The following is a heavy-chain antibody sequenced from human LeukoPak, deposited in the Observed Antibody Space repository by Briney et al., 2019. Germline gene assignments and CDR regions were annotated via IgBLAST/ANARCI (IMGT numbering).Heavy chain of an antibody. V-gene: IGHV3-23*01. CDR2: ISGSGGST. D-gene: IGHD2-2*01. J-gene: IGHJ4*02. Sequence: PGGSLRLSCAASGFTFSSYAMSWVRQAPGKGLEWVSAISGSGGSTYYADSVKGRFTISRDNSKNTLYLQMNSLRAEDTAVYYCAKDQRDCTSTRCYGYWGQGTLVTVSS. CDR1: GFTFSSYA. CDR3: AKDQRDCTSTRCYGY.